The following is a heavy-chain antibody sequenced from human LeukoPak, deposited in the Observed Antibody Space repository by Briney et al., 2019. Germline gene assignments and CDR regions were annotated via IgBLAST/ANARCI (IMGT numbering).Heavy chain of an antibody. CDR3: AKAGSSGWYRSAFDI. CDR2: IWYDGSNK. V-gene: IGHV3-33*06. D-gene: IGHD6-19*01. CDR1: GFTFSSYG. Sequence: GGSLRLSCAASGFTFSSYGMHWVRQAPGKGLEWVAVIWYDGSNKYYADSVKGRFTISRDNSKNTLYLQMNSLRAEDTAVYYCAKAGSSGWYRSAFDIWGQGTMVTVSS. J-gene: IGHJ3*02.